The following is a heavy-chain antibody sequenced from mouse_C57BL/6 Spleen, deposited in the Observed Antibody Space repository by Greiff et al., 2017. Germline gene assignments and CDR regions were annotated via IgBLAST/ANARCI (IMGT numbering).Heavy chain of an antibody. V-gene: IGHV1-26*01. CDR3: ERGDYYSDD. Sequence: VQLQQPGPELVKPGASVKISCKASGYTFTDYCMNWVKQSHGQSLEWIGDINPTNGGTSYNQKFKGKATLTVDKSSSPAYMELSSLTSADAAVYYCERGDYYSDDWGKGTTRTVSS. D-gene: IGHD2-12*01. J-gene: IGHJ2*01. CDR2: INPTNGGT. CDR1: GYTFTDYC.